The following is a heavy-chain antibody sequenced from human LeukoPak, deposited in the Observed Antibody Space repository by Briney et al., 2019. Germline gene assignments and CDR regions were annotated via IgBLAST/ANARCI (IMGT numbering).Heavy chain of an antibody. Sequence: SQTLSLTCTVSGGSISNDGYFWSWIRQPPGKGLDWIGYIYHSGRTYYNPSLKSRVTISMDRSKNQFSLKLSSVIAADTAVYYCARRSYQLPPFDTFDIWGQGTLVTVSS. J-gene: IGHJ3*02. D-gene: IGHD2-2*01. CDR2: IYHSGRT. CDR3: ARRSYQLPPFDTFDI. V-gene: IGHV4-30-2*01. CDR1: GGSISNDGYF.